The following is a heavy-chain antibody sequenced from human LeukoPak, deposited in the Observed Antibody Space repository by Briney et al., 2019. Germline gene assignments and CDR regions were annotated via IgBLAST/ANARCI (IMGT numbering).Heavy chain of an antibody. Sequence: GGSLRLSCAASGFTVSSNYMSWVRQAPGKGLEWVSVIYSGGSTYYADSVKGRFTISRDNSKNTLYPQMNSLRAEDTAVYYCARAVGATDEYYFDYWGQGTLVTVSS. D-gene: IGHD1-26*01. V-gene: IGHV3-66*01. CDR1: GFTVSSNY. CDR2: IYSGGST. J-gene: IGHJ4*02. CDR3: ARAVGATDEYYFDY.